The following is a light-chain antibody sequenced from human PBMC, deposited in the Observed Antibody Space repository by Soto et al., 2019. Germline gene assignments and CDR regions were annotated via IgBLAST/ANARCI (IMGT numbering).Light chain of an antibody. CDR1: QSIRNL. Sequence: VLAQSPATLSLSPGERATLSCRASQSIRNLLAWYQQKPGQAPRLLIFEASSRATGVPARISGSGSGTDFTLTISSLEPEDFATYYCLQDYNYPRTFGQGTKVEIK. J-gene: IGKJ1*01. CDR3: LQDYNYPRT. CDR2: EAS. V-gene: IGKV3-11*01.